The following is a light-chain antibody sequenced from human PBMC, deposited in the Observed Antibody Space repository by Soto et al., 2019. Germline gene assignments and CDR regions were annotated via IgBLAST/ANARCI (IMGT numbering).Light chain of an antibody. CDR1: SSDVGSYNL. CDR2: EVS. V-gene: IGLV2-23*02. J-gene: IGLJ1*01. CDR3: CSYAGSKV. Sequence: QSVLPQPASVSGSPGQSITISCTGTSSDVGSYNLVSWYQQHPGKAPKLMIYEVSKRPSGVSNRFSGSKSGNTASLTISGLQAEDEADYYCCSYAGSKVFGTGTKVTVL.